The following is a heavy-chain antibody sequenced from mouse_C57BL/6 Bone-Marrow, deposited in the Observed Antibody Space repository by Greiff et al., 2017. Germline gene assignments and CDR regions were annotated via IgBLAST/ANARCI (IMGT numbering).Heavy chain of an antibody. V-gene: IGHV2-6-1*01. J-gene: IGHJ2*01. CDR2: LWSDGST. CDR1: GFSLTSYG. D-gene: IGHD2-4*01. Sequence: VQLQESGPGLVAPSQSLSITCTVSGFSLTSYGVHWVRQPPGKGLEWLVVLWSDGSTTYYSALNSRLSISHDNSKSQVILKMKSLQTDDTAMYYCARHGDYAFDYWGQGTTLTVSS. CDR3: ARHGDYAFDY.